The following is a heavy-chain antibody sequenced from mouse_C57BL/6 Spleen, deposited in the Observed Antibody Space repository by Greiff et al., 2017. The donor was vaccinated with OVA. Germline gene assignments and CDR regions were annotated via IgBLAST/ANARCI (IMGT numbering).Heavy chain of an antibody. J-gene: IGHJ1*03. CDR2: IWWDDDK. CDR1: GFSLSTFGMG. D-gene: IGHD2-1*01. CDR3: ARIPYGNYVGWYFDV. Sequence: QVTLKVSGPGILQPSQTLSLTCSFSGFSLSTFGMGVGWIRPPSGKGLEWLAPIWWDDDKYYNPALKSRLTISKDTSKNQVVLKIANVDTADTATYDCARIPYGNYVGWYFDVWGTGTTVTVSS. V-gene: IGHV8-8*01.